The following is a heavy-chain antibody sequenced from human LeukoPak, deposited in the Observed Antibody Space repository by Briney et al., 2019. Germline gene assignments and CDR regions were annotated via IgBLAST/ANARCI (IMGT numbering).Heavy chain of an antibody. Sequence: SETLSLTCTVSGGSTSNYYWNWIRQPPGKGLEWIGYIYYRGTTNYNPSLNSRVTISLDSSKNQFSLRLNSVTAADTAIYYCARGPPRTGRERYFDYWGQGTLVSVSS. CDR3: ARGPPRTGRERYFDY. V-gene: IGHV4-59*01. CDR1: GGSTSNYY. CDR2: IYYRGTT. J-gene: IGHJ4*02. D-gene: IGHD1-1*01.